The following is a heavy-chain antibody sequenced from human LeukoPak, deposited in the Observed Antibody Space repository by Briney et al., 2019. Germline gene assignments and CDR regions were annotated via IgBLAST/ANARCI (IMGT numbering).Heavy chain of an antibody. J-gene: IGHJ4*02. CDR2: ISSSSSYT. V-gene: IGHV3-11*05. CDR3: ARDVRRGYSGYGYFDY. D-gene: IGHD5-12*01. Sequence: GGSLRLSCAASGFTFSDYYMSWIRQAPGKGLEWVSYISSSSSYTNYADSVKGRFTISRDNAKDSLYLQMNSLRAEDTAVYYCARDVRRGYSGYGYFDYWGQGTLVTVSS. CDR1: GFTFSDYY.